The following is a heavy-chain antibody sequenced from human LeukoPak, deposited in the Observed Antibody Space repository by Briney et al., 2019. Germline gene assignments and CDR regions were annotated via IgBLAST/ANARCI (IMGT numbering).Heavy chain of an antibody. CDR1: GFTLSNFA. V-gene: IGHV3-23*01. D-gene: IGHD4-17*01. Sequence: GGSLRLSCAASGFTLSNFAMSWVRQAPGKGLEWVSLVTTSADTPYYAGSVKGRFTISRDNSKNTLFLQMNGLRADVTAVYYCAKALATLTTVWDLWGQGTLVSVSS. J-gene: IGHJ5*02. CDR3: AKALATLTTVWDL. CDR2: VTTSADTP.